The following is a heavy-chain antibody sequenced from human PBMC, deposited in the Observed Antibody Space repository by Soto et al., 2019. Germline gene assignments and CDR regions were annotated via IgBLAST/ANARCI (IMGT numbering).Heavy chain of an antibody. D-gene: IGHD2-2*01. CDR3: ARVPDR. V-gene: IGHV4-30-2*01. CDR1: GCSISSGVYY. CDR2: TDHSGST. Sequence: PSETLSLTRPVSGCSISSGVYYWSWIRQPPGKGREWIGYTDHSGSTSYNPSLTSRVTISVDRSTNQFSLKLSSVTAADTAVYYCARVPDRWGQGTLVTVSA. J-gene: IGHJ5*02.